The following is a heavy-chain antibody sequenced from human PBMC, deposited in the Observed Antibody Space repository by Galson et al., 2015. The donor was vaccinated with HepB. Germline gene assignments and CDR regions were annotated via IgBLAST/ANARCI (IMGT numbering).Heavy chain of an antibody. Sequence: SLRLSCAASGFTFDDYAMHWVRQAPGKGLEWVSGISWNSGSIGYADSVKGRFTISRDNAKNSLYLQMNSLRAGDTALYYCARESYQPLTGLKGFDPWGQGTLVTVSS. CDR2: ISWNSGSI. CDR1: GFTFDDYA. V-gene: IGHV3-9*01. CDR3: ARESYQPLTGLKGFDP. D-gene: IGHD2-2*01. J-gene: IGHJ5*02.